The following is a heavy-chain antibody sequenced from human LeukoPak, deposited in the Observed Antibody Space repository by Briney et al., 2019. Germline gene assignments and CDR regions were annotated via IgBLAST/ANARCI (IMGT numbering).Heavy chain of an antibody. J-gene: IGHJ5*02. CDR2: ISGSGGST. Sequence: AGGSLRLSCAASGFTFSSYAMSWVRQAPGKGLEWVSAISGSGGSTYYADSVKGRFTISRDNSKNTLYLQMNSLRAEDTAVYYCAKDLSAYSYGSCLDPWGQGTLVTVSS. D-gene: IGHD5-18*01. V-gene: IGHV3-23*01. CDR1: GFTFSSYA. CDR3: AKDLSAYSYGSCLDP.